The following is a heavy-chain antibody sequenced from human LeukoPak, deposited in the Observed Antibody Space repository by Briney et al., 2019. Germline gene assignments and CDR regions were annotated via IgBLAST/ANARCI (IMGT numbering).Heavy chain of an antibody. V-gene: IGHV5-51*01. J-gene: IGHJ4*02. CDR3: ARPGSGTIGIDY. CDR1: GCSFTTYW. D-gene: IGHD3-10*01. Sequence: GGSLQISCKGSGCSFTTYWIGWVRPMAGKGREWMGIVYPGDSDTRYSPSFQGQVTISADRSISTAYLPWTSLKTADTALYYCARPGSGTIGIDYWGQGTLVTVSS. CDR2: VYPGDSDT.